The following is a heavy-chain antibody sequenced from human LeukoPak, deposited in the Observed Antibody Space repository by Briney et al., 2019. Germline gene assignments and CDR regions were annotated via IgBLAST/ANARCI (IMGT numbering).Heavy chain of an antibody. D-gene: IGHD3-10*01. J-gene: IGHJ4*02. CDR1: GYDFSTYW. CDR3: AKQPTSMVRGIIITDYYFDY. CDR2: IYPADSDT. V-gene: IGHV5-51*01. Sequence: GESLKISCEHFGYDFSTYWIGWVRQMPGKGLDWMGVIYPADSDTRYSPSFQGQVTISADKSISTAYLQWSSLKASDTAMYYCAKQPTSMVRGIIITDYYFDYWGQGTLVTVSS.